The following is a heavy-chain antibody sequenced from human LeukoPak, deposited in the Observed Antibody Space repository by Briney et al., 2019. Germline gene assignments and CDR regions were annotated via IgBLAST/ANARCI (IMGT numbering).Heavy chain of an antibody. CDR2: INPNTGGT. V-gene: IGHV1-2*06. Sequence: GCSVTDSCKASGYTFTGYYIHSVRQAPGQGLDWMGRINPNTGGTYYAQMCQGRVTMASDTSISTAYMGLSRLTSNDTAVYYCAREPMVRDFNWFDPWGQGTLVTVST. D-gene: IGHD3-10*01. CDR1: GYTFTGYY. J-gene: IGHJ5*02. CDR3: AREPMVRDFNWFDP.